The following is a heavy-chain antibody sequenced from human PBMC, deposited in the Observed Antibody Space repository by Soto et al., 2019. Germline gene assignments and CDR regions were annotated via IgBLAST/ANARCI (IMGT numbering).Heavy chain of an antibody. CDR2: ISYDGRVK. D-gene: IGHD1-26*01. CDR1: GFTFSDYP. Sequence: QVQLVESGGGVVQPGRSLSLSCAASGFTFSDYPMHWVRQAPGKGLEWVAVISYDGRVKYYVDSVKGRFTISRDDSKNPLYLQMNSLRVDDTAVYYCARDFIVGAPDYFDYWGQGTLFTVSS. J-gene: IGHJ4*02. V-gene: IGHV3-30*04. CDR3: ARDFIVGAPDYFDY.